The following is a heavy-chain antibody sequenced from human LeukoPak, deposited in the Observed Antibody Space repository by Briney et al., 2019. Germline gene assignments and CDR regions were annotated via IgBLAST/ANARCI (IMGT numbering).Heavy chain of an antibody. CDR2: IYSGGST. CDR1: GFTVSSNY. J-gene: IGHJ4*02. V-gene: IGHV3-66*04. D-gene: IGHD4-17*01. Sequence: SGGSLRLSCAASGFTVSSNYMSWVRQAPGKGLEWVSVIYSGGSTYYADSVKGRFTISRDNSKNTLYLQMNSLRAEDTAVYYCAKPHYGDYGYWGQGTLVTVSS. CDR3: AKPHYGDYGY.